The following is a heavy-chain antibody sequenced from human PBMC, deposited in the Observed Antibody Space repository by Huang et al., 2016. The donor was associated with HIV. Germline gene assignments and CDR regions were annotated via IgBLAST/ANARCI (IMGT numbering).Heavy chain of an antibody. V-gene: IGHV4-61*09. J-gene: IGHJ4*02. Sequence: QVQLQESGPGLVKPSQTLYLTCTVSGGSLRRGSFYWSWIRLPAGNGLEWIGHIHTSGNTNYNPSVKSRFTISRDTSKNQFSLKLSSVTAADTAVYYCARIGRYYSDYWGQGTLVTVSS. CDR2: IHTSGNT. CDR3: ARIGRYYSDY. CDR1: GGSLRRGSFY.